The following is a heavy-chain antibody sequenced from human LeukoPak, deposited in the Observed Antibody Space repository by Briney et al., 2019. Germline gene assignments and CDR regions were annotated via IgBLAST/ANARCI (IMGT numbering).Heavy chain of an antibody. CDR1: GGSISSYY. CDR3: ARHRYEYSSSAPLGSSDYYYYYMDV. J-gene: IGHJ6*03. D-gene: IGHD6-6*01. Sequence: SETLSLTCTVSGGSISSYYWGWIRQPPGKGLEWIGSIYYSGSTYYNPSLKSRVTISVDTSKNQFSLKLSSVTAADTAVYYCARHRYEYSSSAPLGSSDYYYYYMDVWGKGTTVTVSS. CDR2: IYYSGST. V-gene: IGHV4-39*01.